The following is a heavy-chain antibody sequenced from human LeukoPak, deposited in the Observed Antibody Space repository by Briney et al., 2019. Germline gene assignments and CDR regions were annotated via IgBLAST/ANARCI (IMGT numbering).Heavy chain of an antibody. J-gene: IGHJ4*02. Sequence: PSETLSLTCTASGGSISSYYWSWIRQPPGKGLEWIGYIYYSGSTNYNPSLKSRVTISVDTSKNQFSLKLSSVTAADTAVYYCARGRDGYNYDFDYWGQGTLVTVSS. CDR3: ARGRDGYNYDFDY. CDR1: GGSISSYY. V-gene: IGHV4-59*01. D-gene: IGHD5-24*01. CDR2: IYYSGST.